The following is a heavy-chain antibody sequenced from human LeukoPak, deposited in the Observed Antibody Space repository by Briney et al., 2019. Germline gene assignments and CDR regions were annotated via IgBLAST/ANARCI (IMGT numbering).Heavy chain of an antibody. Sequence: GGSLRLSCAASGFTFSSYWMTWVRQAPGKGLEWVANINQDGSQKYYVDSVKGRFTISRDYGKNSLNLQMNSLRAEDTAVYYCARSPTDFWSGYFDYWGQGTLVTVSS. V-gene: IGHV3-7*01. D-gene: IGHD3-3*01. CDR2: INQDGSQK. CDR3: ARSPTDFWSGYFDY. J-gene: IGHJ4*02. CDR1: GFTFSSYW.